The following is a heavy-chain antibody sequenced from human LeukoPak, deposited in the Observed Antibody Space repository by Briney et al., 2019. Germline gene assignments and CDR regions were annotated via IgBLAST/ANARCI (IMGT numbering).Heavy chain of an antibody. CDR1: GFTFSSYA. CDR2: ISGSGGST. D-gene: IGHD6-19*01. V-gene: IGHV3-23*01. J-gene: IGHJ4*02. Sequence: LAGGSLRLSCAASGFTFSSYAMSWVRQAPGKGLEWVSAISGSGGSTYYADSVKGRFTNSRDNSKNTLYLQMNSLRAEDTAVYYCAKDPPIAVAGNDYWGQGTLVTVSS. CDR3: AKDPPIAVAGNDY.